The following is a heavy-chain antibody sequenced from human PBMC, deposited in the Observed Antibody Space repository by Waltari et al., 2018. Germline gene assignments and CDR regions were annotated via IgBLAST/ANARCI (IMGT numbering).Heavy chain of an antibody. V-gene: IGHV3-23*04. D-gene: IGHD3-16*01. CDR3: AKQRTFAARPIGGYFDY. CDR1: GFTFSSYA. Sequence: EVQLVESGGGLVQPGGSLRLSCAASGFTFSSYAMSWVRQAPGKGLEWVSAISGSGGSTYYADSVKGRFTISRDNSKNTLYLQMNSLRAEDTAVYYCAKQRTFAARPIGGYFDYWGQGTLVTVSS. J-gene: IGHJ4*02. CDR2: ISGSGGST.